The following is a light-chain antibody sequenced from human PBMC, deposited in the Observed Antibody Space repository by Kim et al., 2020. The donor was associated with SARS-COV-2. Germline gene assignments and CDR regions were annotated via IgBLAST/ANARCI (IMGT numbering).Light chain of an antibody. CDR3: QQYKVYPWT. Sequence: SATIGDRVTIPGRDSQDFSDYLAWFQQKPGKAPKSPIYAASSLQSGVPSKFRGSGSGTDFTLTITSLQPEDFATYYCQQYKVYPWTFGQGTKLEI. V-gene: IGKV1-16*02. CDR1: QDFSDY. J-gene: IGKJ1*01. CDR2: AAS.